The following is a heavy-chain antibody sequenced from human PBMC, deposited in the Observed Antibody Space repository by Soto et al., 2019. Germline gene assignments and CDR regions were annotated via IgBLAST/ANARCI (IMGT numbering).Heavy chain of an antibody. J-gene: IGHJ6*02. Sequence: GASVKVSCKASGYTFTSYDINWVRQATGQGLEWMGWMNPNSGNTGYAQKFQGRVTMTRNTSISTAYMELSSLRSEDTAVYYCAREHWSAAAGTNYYYGMDVWGQGTTVTVSS. D-gene: IGHD6-13*01. CDR3: AREHWSAAAGTNYYYGMDV. V-gene: IGHV1-8*01. CDR1: GYTFTSYD. CDR2: MNPNSGNT.